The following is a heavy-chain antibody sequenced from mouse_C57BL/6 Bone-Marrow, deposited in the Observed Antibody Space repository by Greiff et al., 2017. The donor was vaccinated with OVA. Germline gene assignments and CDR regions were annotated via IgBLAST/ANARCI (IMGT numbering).Heavy chain of an antibody. Sequence: VQLQQSDAELVKPGASVKISCKVSGYTFTDHTIHWMKQRPEQGLEWIGYIYPRDGSNKYNEKFKGKATLTADKSSSTAYMQLKRLTSEDSAVYFCARVGGWRAMDYWGQGTSVTVSS. V-gene: IGHV1-78*01. D-gene: IGHD2-3*01. J-gene: IGHJ4*01. CDR1: GYTFTDHT. CDR3: ARVGGWRAMDY. CDR2: IYPRDGSN.